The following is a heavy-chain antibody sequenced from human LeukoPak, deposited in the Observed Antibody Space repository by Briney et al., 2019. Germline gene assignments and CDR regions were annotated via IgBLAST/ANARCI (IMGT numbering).Heavy chain of an antibody. CDR3: ATTGGSWYDGSLDY. CDR1: GFTFSSYA. Sequence: GRSLRLSCAASGFTFSSYAMHWVRQAPGKGLEWVAVISYDGSNKYYADSVKGRFTISRDNSKNTLYLQLNSLRAEDTAVYYCATTGGSWYDGSLDYWGQGTLVTVSS. J-gene: IGHJ4*02. D-gene: IGHD6-13*01. CDR2: ISYDGSNK. V-gene: IGHV3-30-3*01.